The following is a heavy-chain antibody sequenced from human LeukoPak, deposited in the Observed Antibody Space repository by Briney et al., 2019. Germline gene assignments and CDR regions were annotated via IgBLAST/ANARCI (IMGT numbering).Heavy chain of an antibody. Sequence: SETLSLTCTVSGGSISSSSYYWGWIRQPPGKGLEWIGSIYYSGSTYYNPSLKSRVTISVDTSKNQFSLKLSSVTAADTAVHYCARAVPPGYSSSWYLAFDYWGQGTLVTVSS. CDR3: ARAVPPGYSSSWYLAFDY. J-gene: IGHJ4*02. CDR1: GGSISSSSYY. V-gene: IGHV4-39*01. D-gene: IGHD6-13*01. CDR2: IYYSGST.